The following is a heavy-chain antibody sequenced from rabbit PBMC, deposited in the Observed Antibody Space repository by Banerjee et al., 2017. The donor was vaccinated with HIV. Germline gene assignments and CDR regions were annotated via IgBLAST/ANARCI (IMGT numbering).Heavy chain of an antibody. Sequence: QEQLVESGGGLVQPEGSLTLTCTASGFSFSSSYYMCWVRQAPGKGLEWIACIHAGSSGSTYYASWAKGRFTISKTSSTTVTLQMTSLTAADTATYFCARDLSGAAGYSYAGDFSLWGQGTLVTVS. D-gene: IGHD7-1*01. J-gene: IGHJ4*01. V-gene: IGHV1S45*01. CDR1: GFSFSSSYY. CDR3: ARDLSGAAGYSYAGDFSL. CDR2: IHAGSSGST.